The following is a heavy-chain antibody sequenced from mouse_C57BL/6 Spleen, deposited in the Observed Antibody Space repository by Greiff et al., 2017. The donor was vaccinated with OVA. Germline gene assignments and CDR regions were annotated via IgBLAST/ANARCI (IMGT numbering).Heavy chain of an antibody. Sequence: EVQRVESGAELVKPGASVKLSCTASGFNIKDYYMHWVKQRTGQGLEWIGRIDPEDGETKYAPKFQGKATITADTSSNTAYLQLSSLTSEDTAVYYCAVDSSGYVGFDYWGQGTLVTVSA. V-gene: IGHV14-2*01. CDR2: IDPEDGET. CDR1: GFNIKDYY. J-gene: IGHJ3*01. CDR3: AVDSSGYVGFDY. D-gene: IGHD3-2*02.